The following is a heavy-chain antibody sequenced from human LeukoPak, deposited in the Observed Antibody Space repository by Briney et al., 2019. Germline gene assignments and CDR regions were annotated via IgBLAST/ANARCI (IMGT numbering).Heavy chain of an antibody. CDR1: GGSISSGDYH. J-gene: IGHJ4*02. V-gene: IGHV4-30-4*08. CDR3: ARSTVVPAAPFDY. D-gene: IGHD2-2*01. Sequence: SQTLSLTCTVSGGSISSGDYHWSWIRQPPGKGLEWIGYIYYSGSTYYNPSLKSRVTISVDTSKNQFSLKLSSVTAADTAVYYCARSTVVPAAPFDYWGQGTLVTVPS. CDR2: IYYSGST.